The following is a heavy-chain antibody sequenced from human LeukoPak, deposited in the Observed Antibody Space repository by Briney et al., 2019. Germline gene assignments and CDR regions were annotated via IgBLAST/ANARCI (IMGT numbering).Heavy chain of an antibody. CDR1: GGSISTTNYY. D-gene: IGHD1-26*01. V-gene: IGHV4-39*07. J-gene: IGHJ4*02. CDR3: ARGISGSGSYGHFDY. Sequence: SETLSLTCTVSGGSISTTNYYWGWIRQSPGKGLEWFGCVYYSGSTYYNPSLKSRVTISVDTSQNQFSLQLTSVTAADTAIYYCARGISGSGSYGHFDYWGQGILVTVSS. CDR2: VYYSGST.